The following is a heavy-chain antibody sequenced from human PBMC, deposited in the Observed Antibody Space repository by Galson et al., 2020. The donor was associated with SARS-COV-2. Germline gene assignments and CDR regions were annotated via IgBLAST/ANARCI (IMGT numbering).Heavy chain of an antibody. CDR2: IYISGSP. J-gene: IGHJ6*02. CDR1: GGSVSGGSQY. V-gene: IGHV4-61*02. Sequence: SETLSLTCNVSGGSVSGGSQYWSWIRQPAGKGLEWRWRIYISGSPDYNPSLKSRVTISLDTSKSQFTLKVTSVPAADTAVYYCARISSWDYYYYGMDIGGQGTTVTVSS. D-gene: IGHD2-2*01. CDR3: ARISSWDYYYYGMDI.